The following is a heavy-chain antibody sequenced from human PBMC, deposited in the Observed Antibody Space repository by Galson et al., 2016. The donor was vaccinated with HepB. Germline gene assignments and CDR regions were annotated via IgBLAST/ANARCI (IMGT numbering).Heavy chain of an antibody. CDR2: IWQNGVNK. CDR3: AREIVPFTGLAY. D-gene: IGHD2-8*02. CDR1: GFAFRSHG. Sequence: SLRLSCAASGFAFRSHGMQWVRQAPGKGLEWVAVIWQNGVNKYYADSVKGRFTMFRDDYKNTLYLQMNNLRIEDTAVYFCAREIVPFTGLAYWGQGTLVTVSS. V-gene: IGHV3-33*01. J-gene: IGHJ4*02.